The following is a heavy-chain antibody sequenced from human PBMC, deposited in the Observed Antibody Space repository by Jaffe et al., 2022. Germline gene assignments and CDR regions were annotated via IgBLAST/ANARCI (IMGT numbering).Heavy chain of an antibody. J-gene: IGHJ4*02. CDR1: GGSISSYY. V-gene: IGHV4-59*01. CDR2: IYYTGST. D-gene: IGHD5-12*01. Sequence: QVQLQESGPGLVKPSETLSLTCTVSGGSISSYYWSWIRQPPGKGLEWIGYIYYTGSTNYNPSLKSRVTISIDASKNQFSLKMSSVTAADTAVYYCARAGGYSGTLGYWGQGTLVTVSS. CDR3: ARAGGYSGTLGY.